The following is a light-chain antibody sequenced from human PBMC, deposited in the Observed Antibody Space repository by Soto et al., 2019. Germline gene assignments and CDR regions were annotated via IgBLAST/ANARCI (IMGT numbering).Light chain of an antibody. CDR2: AAS. J-gene: IGKJ1*01. V-gene: IGKV1-17*01. CDR1: QGVGNE. CDR3: SQHNAYPRT. Sequence: DIQMTQSPSSLAASVGDRVIITCRASQGVGNEVGWYQQKPGKAPKRLIYAASTLQSGTPSRFSGSGSGTEFTLTISSLQPEDFATYFCSQHNAYPRTLGQGTRVEMK.